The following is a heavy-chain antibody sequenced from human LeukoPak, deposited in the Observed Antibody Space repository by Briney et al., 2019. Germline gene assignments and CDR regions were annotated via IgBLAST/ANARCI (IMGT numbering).Heavy chain of an antibody. D-gene: IGHD4-17*01. CDR1: EFTFSSYW. CDR3: ARVKNGDYENAYDI. V-gene: IGHV3-74*01. CDR2: INSDGSTT. J-gene: IGHJ3*02. Sequence: GGSLRLSCAASEFTFSSYWMHWVRQAPGKGLVWVSRINSDGSTTNYADSVKGRFTISRDNAKNTLYLQVNSLRAEDTAVYYCARVKNGDYENAYDIWAHGTMVTVSS.